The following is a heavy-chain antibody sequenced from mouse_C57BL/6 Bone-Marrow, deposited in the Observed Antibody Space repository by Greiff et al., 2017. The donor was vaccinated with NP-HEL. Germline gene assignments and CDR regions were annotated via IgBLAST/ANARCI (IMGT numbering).Heavy chain of an antibody. CDR2: IYPGSGST. CDR1: GYTFTSYW. D-gene: IGHD1-1*01. J-gene: IGHJ3*01. Sequence: VQLQESGAELVKPGASVKMSCKASGYTFTSYWITWVKQRPGQGLEWIGDIYPGSGSTNYNEKFKSKATLTVDTSSSTAYMQLSSLTSEDSAVYYCARGITTVVEGFAYWGQGTLVTVSA. V-gene: IGHV1-55*01. CDR3: ARGITTVVEGFAY.